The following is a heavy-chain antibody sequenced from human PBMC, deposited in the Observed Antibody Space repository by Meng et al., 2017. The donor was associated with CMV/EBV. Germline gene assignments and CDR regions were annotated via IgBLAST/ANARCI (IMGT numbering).Heavy chain of an antibody. V-gene: IGHV3-74*01. CDR1: GFPFSSYW. D-gene: IGHD2-15*01. Sequence: LTCAASGFPFSSYWMYWVRQASGKGLVWVSRIKSDGSSTTYADSVKGLFTIYRDNAKNPLDLQMNSLRADDTGVYYCGGRGGGSYSAYWGQGTLVTVSS. J-gene: IGHJ4*02. CDR2: IKSDGSST. CDR3: GGRGGGSYSAY.